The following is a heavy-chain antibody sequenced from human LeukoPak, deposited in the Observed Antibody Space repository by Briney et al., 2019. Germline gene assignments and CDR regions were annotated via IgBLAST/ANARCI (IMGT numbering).Heavy chain of an antibody. V-gene: IGHV4-39*07. J-gene: IGHJ5*02. Sequence: PSETLSLTCTVSGGSISSSSYYWGWIRQPPGKGLEWIGSIYYSGSTYYNPSLKSRVTISVDTSKNQFSLKLSSVTAADTAVYYCARGMFGDEAGNWFDPWGQGTLVTVSS. CDR2: IYYSGST. CDR1: GGSISSSSYY. CDR3: ARGMFGDEAGNWFDP. D-gene: IGHD2-21*02.